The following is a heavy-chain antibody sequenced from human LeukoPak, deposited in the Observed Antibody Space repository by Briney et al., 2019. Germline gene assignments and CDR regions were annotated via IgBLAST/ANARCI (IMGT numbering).Heavy chain of an antibody. J-gene: IGHJ6*04. D-gene: IGHD3-10*01. CDR3: TTDPYCSGSYYHRGYYYYGMDV. Sequence: NSGGSLRLSCAASGFTFSNAWMSWVRQAPGKGLEWVGRIISKTDGGTTDYAAPVKGRFTISRDDSKNTLYLQMNSLKTEDTAVYYCTTDPYCSGSYYHRGYYYYGMDVWGKGTTVTVSS. CDR2: IISKTDGGTT. V-gene: IGHV3-15*01. CDR1: GFTFSNAW.